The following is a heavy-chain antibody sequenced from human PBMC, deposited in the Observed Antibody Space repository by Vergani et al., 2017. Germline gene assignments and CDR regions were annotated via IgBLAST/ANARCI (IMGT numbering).Heavy chain of an antibody. CDR3: AKDTGAVAGTNEAFDI. CDR1: GFTFDDYA. J-gene: IGHJ3*02. Sequence: EVQLVESGGGLVQPGRSLRLSCAASGFTFDDYAMHWVRQAPGKGLEWVSGISWNGGSIGYADSVKGRFTISRDNAKNSLYLQMNSLRAEDTALYYCAKDTGAVAGTNEAFDIWGQGTMVTVSS. CDR2: ISWNGGSI. D-gene: IGHD6-19*01. V-gene: IGHV3-9*01.